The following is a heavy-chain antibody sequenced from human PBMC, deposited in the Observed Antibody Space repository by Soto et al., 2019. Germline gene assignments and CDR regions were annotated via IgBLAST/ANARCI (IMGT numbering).Heavy chain of an antibody. J-gene: IGHJ6*02. D-gene: IGHD3-10*01. CDR2: VSAGGDMT. V-gene: IGHV3-23*01. CDR3: ARGDRGGSGSPASYYYSGLDV. Sequence: GSLRLSCAASGFTFSSYATSWVRQAPGKGLEWVSSVSAGGDMTYYSDSVKGRFTISRDNSNNALFLQMNSLRAEDTALYYCARGDRGGSGSPASYYYSGLDVWGQGTTVTVSS. CDR1: GFTFSSYA.